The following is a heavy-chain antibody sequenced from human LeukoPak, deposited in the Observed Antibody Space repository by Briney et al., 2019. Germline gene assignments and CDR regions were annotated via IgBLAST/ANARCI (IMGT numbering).Heavy chain of an antibody. CDR1: GFSVTTSGVS. Sequence: ESGPTLVKPTQTPTLTCTFSGFSVTTSGVSVGWIRQPPGKALEWLAVIYWNDNKYYNPSLNNRVTVTKDTSKNQVVLTLTNMDPVDTATYYCAHRRTASGWSDFFDSWGQGTLVTVSS. D-gene: IGHD6-19*01. V-gene: IGHV2-5*01. CDR2: IYWNDNK. J-gene: IGHJ5*01. CDR3: AHRRTASGWSDFFDS.